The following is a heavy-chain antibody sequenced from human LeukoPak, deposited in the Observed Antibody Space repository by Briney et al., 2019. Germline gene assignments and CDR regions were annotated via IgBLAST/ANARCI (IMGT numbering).Heavy chain of an antibody. D-gene: IGHD5-18*01. CDR1: GFTFSSYG. CDR3: ASGGYSYGVFYEPPRDY. Sequence: GGSLRLSCAASGFTFSSYGMHWVRQAPGKGLEWVAFIRYDGSNKYYADSVKGRFTISRDNSKNTPYLQMNSLRAEDTAVYYCASGGYSYGVFYEPPRDYWGQGTLVTVSS. J-gene: IGHJ4*02. V-gene: IGHV3-30*02. CDR2: IRYDGSNK.